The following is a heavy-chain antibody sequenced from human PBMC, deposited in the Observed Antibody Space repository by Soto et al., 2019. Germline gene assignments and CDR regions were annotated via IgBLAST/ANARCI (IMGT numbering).Heavy chain of an antibody. CDR3: ARDWGHYYGSGSFPSPHPSDI. CDR1: GYTFTDYY. D-gene: IGHD3-10*01. CDR2: INPNSGGT. V-gene: IGHV1-2*04. J-gene: IGHJ4*02. Sequence: ASVKVSCKASGYTFTDYYLHWVRQAPGQGLEWMGWINPNSGGTHYAQKFQGWVTMTRDTSITTAYMELNRLTSDDTAVYYCARDWGHYYGSGSFPSPHPSDIWGQGALVTVSS.